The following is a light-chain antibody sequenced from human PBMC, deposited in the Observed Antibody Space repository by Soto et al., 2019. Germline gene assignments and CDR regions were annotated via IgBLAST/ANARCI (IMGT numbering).Light chain of an antibody. CDR2: WAS. V-gene: IGKV4-1*01. CDR1: QSVLYSSNNRDY. CDR3: QQYYSSPWT. Sequence: DIVMTQSPDSLAVSLGARATINCKSSQSVLYSSNNRDYLAWYQQKPGQSPKLLIYWASTRESGVPDRFSGSGSGTDFTLTISSLQAEDVAVYYCQQYYSSPWTFGQGTKVEI. J-gene: IGKJ1*01.